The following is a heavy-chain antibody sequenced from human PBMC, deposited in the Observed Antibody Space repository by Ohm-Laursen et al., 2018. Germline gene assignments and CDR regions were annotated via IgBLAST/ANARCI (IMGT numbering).Heavy chain of an antibody. Sequence: SLRLSCTASGFTFSSYDMHWVRQAPGKGLEWVAVIWYDGSNTYYADSVKGRFTISRDNSKNTLYLQMNSLRAEDTVVYYCARSSSLVGATPDYWGQGTLVTVSS. D-gene: IGHD1-26*01. J-gene: IGHJ4*02. V-gene: IGHV3-33*08. CDR1: GFTFSSYD. CDR2: IWYDGSNT. CDR3: ARSSSLVGATPDY.